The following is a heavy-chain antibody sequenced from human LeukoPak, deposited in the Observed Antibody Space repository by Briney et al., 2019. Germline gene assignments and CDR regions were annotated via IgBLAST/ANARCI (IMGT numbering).Heavy chain of an antibody. CDR1: GFTFSSYW. D-gene: IGHD4-23*01. V-gene: IGHV3-74*01. Sequence: GGSLRLSCAASGFTFSSYWMHWVRHAPGKGLVWVSRINSDGSSTSYADSVKGRFTISRDNAKNTLYLQMNSLRAEDTAVYYCARARYGGNYYFDYWGQGTLVTVSS. CDR3: ARARYGGNYYFDY. CDR2: INSDGSST. J-gene: IGHJ4*02.